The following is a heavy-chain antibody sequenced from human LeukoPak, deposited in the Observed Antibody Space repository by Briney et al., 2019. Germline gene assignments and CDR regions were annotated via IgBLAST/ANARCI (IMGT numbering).Heavy chain of an antibody. J-gene: IGHJ4*02. CDR2: IGTTGDT. Sequence: PGGSLRLSCAASGFTFSSYDMHWVRQVAGKYLEWVSAIGTTGDTYYPGSVKGRLTISRENAKNSLYLQMNSLRAGDTAVYYCARAVAAARGVNYFDYWGQGTLVTVSS. V-gene: IGHV3-13*01. CDR3: ARAVAAARGVNYFDY. CDR1: GFTFSSYD. D-gene: IGHD3-10*01.